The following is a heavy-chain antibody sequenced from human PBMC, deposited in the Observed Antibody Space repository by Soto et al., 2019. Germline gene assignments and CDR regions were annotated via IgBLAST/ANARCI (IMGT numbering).Heavy chain of an antibody. CDR3: ARGTAQDYFYGMDV. CDR2: TSYDGTTK. CDR1: GFTFRTYA. V-gene: IGHV3-30-3*01. D-gene: IGHD2-21*02. J-gene: IGHJ6*02. Sequence: ESGGDEVQPGRSLRLACAASGFTFRTYAMHWVRQAPGKGLEWMAVTSYDGTTKFSADSVKGRFTISRDNFQNTLYLQMSSLRPEDTAVYYCARGTAQDYFYGMDVWGQGTTVTVSS.